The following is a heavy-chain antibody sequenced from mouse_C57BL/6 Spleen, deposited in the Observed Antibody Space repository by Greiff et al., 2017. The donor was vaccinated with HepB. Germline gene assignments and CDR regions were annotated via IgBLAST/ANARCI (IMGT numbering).Heavy chain of an antibody. CDR2: IDPENGDT. D-gene: IGHD2-12*01. J-gene: IGHJ1*03. CDR1: GFNIKDDY. Sequence: VQLQQSGAELVRPGASVKLSCTASGFNIKDDYMHWVKQRPEQGLEWIGWIDPENGDTEYASKFQGKATITADTSSNTAYLQLSSLTSEDTAVYYCTTVTEGYFDVWGTGTTVTVSS. CDR3: TTVTEGYFDV. V-gene: IGHV14-4*01.